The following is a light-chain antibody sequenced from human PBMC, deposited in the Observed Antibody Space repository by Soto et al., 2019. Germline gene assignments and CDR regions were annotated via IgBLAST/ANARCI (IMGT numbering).Light chain of an antibody. V-gene: IGLV1-51*01. J-gene: IGLJ3*02. CDR2: NNN. CDR1: RSNIGNNY. CDR3: ATWDTSLRTGV. Sequence: QSVLTQPPSVSAAPGQKVTISCSGSRSNIGNNYVAWYQQFPGTVPKLLIYNNNGRPSGTPDRFSGSASGTSATLTITGLQTGDEADYFCATWDTSLRTGVIGGGTKLTVL.